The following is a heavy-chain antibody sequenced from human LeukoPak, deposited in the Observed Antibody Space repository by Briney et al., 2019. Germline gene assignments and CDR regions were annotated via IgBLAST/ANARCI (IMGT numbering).Heavy chain of an antibody. Sequence: SETLALTCAVYGGSCSGYYWSWIRQPPGKVLEWIGEINHSGSTNYNPSLKSRVTISVDTSKNQFSLKLSSVTAADTAVYYCARGLRGIAAAGTRVNWFDPWGQGTLVTVSS. J-gene: IGHJ5*02. CDR3: ARGLRGIAAAGTRVNWFDP. V-gene: IGHV4-34*01. CDR1: GGSCSGYY. CDR2: INHSGST. D-gene: IGHD6-13*01.